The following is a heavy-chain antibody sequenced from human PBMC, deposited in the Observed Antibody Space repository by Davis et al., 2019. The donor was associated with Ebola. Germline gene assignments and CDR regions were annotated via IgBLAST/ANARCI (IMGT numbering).Heavy chain of an antibody. CDR1: GYTFTTYG. V-gene: IGHV1-69*04. D-gene: IGHD3-3*01. Sequence: AASVKVSCKASGYTFTTYGISWVRQAPGQGPEWMGRIIPILGIANYAQKFQGRVTITADKSTSTAYMELSSLRSDDTAVYYCARRRDFWSVLEFWGQGTPVTVSS. CDR2: IIPILGIA. CDR3: ARRRDFWSVLEF. J-gene: IGHJ4*02.